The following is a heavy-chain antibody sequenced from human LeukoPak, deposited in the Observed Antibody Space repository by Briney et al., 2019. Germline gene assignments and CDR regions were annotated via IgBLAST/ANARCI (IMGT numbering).Heavy chain of an antibody. J-gene: IGHJ4*02. V-gene: IGHV5-51*01. CDR2: IYHTESDT. Sequence: GESLKISCKGSGYSFTNYWIAWVRQMPGKGLEWMGIIYHTESDTTYTPSFQGQVTISADKSISTAYLQWNTLQASDTAMYYCAKYSSGYPYPDYWGQGTLVTVSS. D-gene: IGHD3-22*01. CDR1: GYSFTNYW. CDR3: AKYSSGYPYPDY.